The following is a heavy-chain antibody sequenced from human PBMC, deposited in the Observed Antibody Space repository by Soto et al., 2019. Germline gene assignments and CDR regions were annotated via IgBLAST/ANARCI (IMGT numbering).Heavy chain of an antibody. D-gene: IGHD4-4*01. CDR1: GGSISSGSYY. CDR2: IYYTGST. J-gene: IGHJ4*02. V-gene: IGHV4-39*01. Sequence: QLQLQESGPGLVKPSETLSLTCTVSGGSISSGSYYWAWIRQPPGKGLEWIGNIYYTGSTYYNPSLKSRLTISVDTSKNQFSLKLTSVTAADTALYYCARWIAGRDGYSQLFDCWGQGTLVTVSS. CDR3: ARWIAGRDGYSQLFDC.